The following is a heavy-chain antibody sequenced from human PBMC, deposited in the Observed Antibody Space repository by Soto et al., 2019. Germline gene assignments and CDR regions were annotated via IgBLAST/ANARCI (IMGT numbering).Heavy chain of an antibody. CDR1: GFTFSIYW. J-gene: IGHJ4*02. CDR3: ARQYNNGLDY. Sequence: EVQLVESGGGLVQPGGSLRLSCAASGFTFSIYWMHWVRQSPEKGLVWVSRIDGGGSGTIYADSLKGRFTISRDNAKNTLYLQVNTLRAEDTAVYFCARQYNNGLDYWGQGTLVSVSS. D-gene: IGHD1-1*01. V-gene: IGHV3-74*01. CDR2: IDGGGSGT.